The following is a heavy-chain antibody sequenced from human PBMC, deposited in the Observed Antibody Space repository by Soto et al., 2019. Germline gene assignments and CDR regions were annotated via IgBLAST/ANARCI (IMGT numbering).Heavy chain of an antibody. V-gene: IGHV3-23*01. Sequence: GWSLKLSCAASRFPFFGYAMSLVRKAPGKGLEWVAWITGDGIHTVYKESVKGRFTISRDNSKNTLYLQMNSLRAEDTAVYYCERASSSPYDFWTNTVGYYYYGMDVWGQGTTVTVSS. CDR1: RFPFFGYA. J-gene: IGHJ6*01. CDR3: ERASSSPYDFWTNTVGYYYYGMDV. D-gene: IGHD3-3*01. CDR2: ITGDGIHT.